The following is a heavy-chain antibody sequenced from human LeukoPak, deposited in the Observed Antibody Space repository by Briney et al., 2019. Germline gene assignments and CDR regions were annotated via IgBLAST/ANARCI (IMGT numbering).Heavy chain of an antibody. V-gene: IGHV4-61*01. Sequence: SETLSLTCTVSGYSISSSYYWSWIRQPPGKGLEWIGYIYYSGSTNYNPSLKSRVTISVDTSKNQFSLKLSSVTAADTAVYYCAAASPRVVGMIDYWGQGTLVTVSS. D-gene: IGHD2-15*01. CDR3: AAASPRVVGMIDY. J-gene: IGHJ4*02. CDR1: GYSISSSYY. CDR2: IYYSGST.